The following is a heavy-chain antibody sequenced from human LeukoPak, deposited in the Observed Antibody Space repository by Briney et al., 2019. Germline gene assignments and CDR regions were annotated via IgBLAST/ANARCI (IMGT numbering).Heavy chain of an antibody. J-gene: IGHJ2*01. V-gene: IGHV3-53*01. D-gene: IGHD3-10*01. CDR1: GFSVSTNY. CDR3: ARVGDHYHWYLDV. CDR2: LYSVGIT. Sequence: GGSLTLSCEGSGFSVSTNYMNWVRQAPGKGLEWVSILYSVGITYYADSVKGRFTVSRDSSKNTLYLHMNSLRAEDTAVYYCARVGDHYHWYLDVWGRGTLVTASS.